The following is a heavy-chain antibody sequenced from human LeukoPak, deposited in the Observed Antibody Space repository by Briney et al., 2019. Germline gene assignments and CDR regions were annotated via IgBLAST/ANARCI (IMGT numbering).Heavy chain of an antibody. D-gene: IGHD3-3*01. CDR1: GYTFTSYA. CDR2: INAGNGNT. V-gene: IGHV1-3*01. Sequence: ASVKVSCKASGYTFTSYAIHWVRQAPGQRLEWMGWINAGNGNTKYSQKFQGRVTITRDTSASTAYMELSSLRSEDTAVYYCARTDYDFWSGSSYYGMDVWGQGTTVTVSS. J-gene: IGHJ6*02. CDR3: ARTDYDFWSGSSYYGMDV.